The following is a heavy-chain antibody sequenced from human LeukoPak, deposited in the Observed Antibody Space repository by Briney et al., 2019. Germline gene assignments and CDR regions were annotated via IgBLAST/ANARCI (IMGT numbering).Heavy chain of an antibody. CDR3: ATATSGITVAGRTGFSYFDY. CDR2: FDPEDGET. J-gene: IGHJ4*02. CDR1: GYTLTELF. Sequence: ASVKVSCKVSGYTLTELFMHWVRQAPGKGLEWMGGFDPEDGETVHAQKFQGRVTMTEDTSTDTAYMELSSLRSEDTAVYYCATATSGITVAGRTGFSYFDYWGQGTLVTVSS. D-gene: IGHD6-13*01. V-gene: IGHV1-24*01.